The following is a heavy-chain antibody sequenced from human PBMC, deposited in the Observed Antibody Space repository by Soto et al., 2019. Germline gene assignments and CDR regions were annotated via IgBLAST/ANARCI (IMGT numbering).Heavy chain of an antibody. Sequence: QVQLQESGPGLVKHSETLYLTCTVSGGSIGSHYRSWIRQPPGEGLEWIGRASYSGSPNYNPSLKSRVTISIDTSKNQFSLKLTSVTAADTAVYYCARQWGGDYWGQGTLVTVSS. D-gene: IGHD3-16*01. CDR2: ASYSGSP. V-gene: IGHV4-59*08. CDR1: GGSIGSHY. CDR3: ARQWGGDY. J-gene: IGHJ4*02.